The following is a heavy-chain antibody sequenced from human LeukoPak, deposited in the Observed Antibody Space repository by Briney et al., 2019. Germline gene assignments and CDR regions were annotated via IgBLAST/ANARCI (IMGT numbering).Heavy chain of an antibody. CDR2: INSDGSST. J-gene: IGHJ4*02. D-gene: IGHD5-18*01. CDR3: ARENDVLLIQLWFPEFDY. Sequence: PGGSLRLSCAASGFTFSSYWMHWVRQAPGKGLVWVSRINSDGSSTSYADSVKGRFTISRDNAKNTLYLQMNSLRAEDTAVYYCARENDVLLIQLWFPEFDYWGQGTLVTVSS. V-gene: IGHV3-74*01. CDR1: GFTFSSYW.